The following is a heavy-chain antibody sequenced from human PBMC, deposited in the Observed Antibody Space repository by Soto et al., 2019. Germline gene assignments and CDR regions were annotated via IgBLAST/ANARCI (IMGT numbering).Heavy chain of an antibody. CDR1: GYSFTSLG. CDR2: VSAYNGNT. V-gene: IGHV1-18*04. CDR3: ARAGGTQLFDD. Sequence: QVQLVQSGAEVKKPGASVKVSCKASGYSFTSLGISWVRQAPGQGLEWMGWVSAYNGNTHYAQNVQGRVTMTTDRSTTTADLELRSLRSDDTAVDYCARAGGTQLFDDWGQGTLVTVSS. D-gene: IGHD1-1*01. J-gene: IGHJ4*02.